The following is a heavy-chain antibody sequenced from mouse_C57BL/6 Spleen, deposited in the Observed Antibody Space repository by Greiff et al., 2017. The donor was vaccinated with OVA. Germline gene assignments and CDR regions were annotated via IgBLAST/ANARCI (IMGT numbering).Heavy chain of an antibody. Sequence: EVKLVESGGGLVQPGGSLKLSCAASGFTFSDYGMAWVRQAPRKGPEWVAFISNLAYSIYYADTVTGRFTISRENAKNTLYLEMSSLRSEDTAMYYCARQDSRGFAYWGQGTLVTVSA. V-gene: IGHV5-15*01. CDR2: ISNLAYSI. CDR1: GFTFSDYG. CDR3: ARQDSRGFAY. J-gene: IGHJ3*01.